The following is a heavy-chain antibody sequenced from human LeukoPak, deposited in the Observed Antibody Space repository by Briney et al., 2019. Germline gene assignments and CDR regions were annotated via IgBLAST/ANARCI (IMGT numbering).Heavy chain of an antibody. J-gene: IGHJ4*02. Sequence: GGSLRLSCAASGFTFSSYSMNWVRQAPGKGLEWVSSISSSSSYIYYADSVKGRFTISRDNSKNTLYLQMNSLRAEDTAVYYCAKAYYYGSGSYPHNFDYWGQGTLVTVSS. D-gene: IGHD3-10*01. CDR3: AKAYYYGSGSYPHNFDY. CDR2: ISSSSSYI. V-gene: IGHV3-21*04. CDR1: GFTFSSYS.